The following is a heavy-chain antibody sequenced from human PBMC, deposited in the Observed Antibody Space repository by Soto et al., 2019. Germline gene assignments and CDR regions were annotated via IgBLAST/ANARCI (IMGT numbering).Heavy chain of an antibody. D-gene: IGHD2-2*02. J-gene: IGHJ4*02. CDR2: ISSNGVKA. Sequence: PGGSLRLSCAASGFAFSSFAMNWVRQAPGKGLEWVSGISSNGVKAYFADSVKGWFTISRDNSKNTLYLQMNSLRAEDTAVYYCAKSSSFYCGSTNCYIYWGQGTLVTVSS. CDR1: GFAFSSFA. CDR3: AKSSSFYCGSTNCYIY. V-gene: IGHV3-23*01.